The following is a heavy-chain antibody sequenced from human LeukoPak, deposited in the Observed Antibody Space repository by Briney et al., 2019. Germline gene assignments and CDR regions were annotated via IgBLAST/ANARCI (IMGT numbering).Heavy chain of an antibody. CDR3: ARNSGWFRFDY. CDR1: GFTFSNYW. CDR2: IKEDGSDK. V-gene: IGHV3-7*03. J-gene: IGHJ4*02. D-gene: IGHD6-19*01. Sequence: GGSLRLSCAASGFTFSNYWMDWVRQSPGKGLEWVANIKEDGSDKYYVDSVKGRFTISRDNAKNSLYLQMNSLRAEDTAVYYCARNSGWFRFDYCGQGTLVTVSS.